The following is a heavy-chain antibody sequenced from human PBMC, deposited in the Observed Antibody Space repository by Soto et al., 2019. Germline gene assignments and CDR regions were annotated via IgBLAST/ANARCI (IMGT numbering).Heavy chain of an antibody. CDR2: IFYSGST. V-gene: IGHV4-61*01. D-gene: IGHD5-12*01. CDR3: ARYDAESGSNKMDP. J-gene: IGHJ5*02. Sequence: QVQLQESGPGLVNPSETLSVTCTVSGGSVSSRSHFWSWIRQPPGGGLQWIGYIFYSGSTNYNPTLKSRATLSVDTSRNQFSLRLTSVTAADTAFYYCARYDAESGSNKMDPWGQGTLVTVSS. CDR1: GGSVSSRSHF.